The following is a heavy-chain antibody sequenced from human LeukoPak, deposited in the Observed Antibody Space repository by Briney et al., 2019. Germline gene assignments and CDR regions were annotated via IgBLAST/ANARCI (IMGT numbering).Heavy chain of an antibody. J-gene: IGHJ4*02. CDR3: ARMGQQLGPSYYFDY. Sequence: SETLSLTCAVYGGSFSGYYWSWIRQPPGKGLEWIGEINHGRSNNYNPSLKSRVTISVDTSKNQFSLKLSSVTAADTAVYYCARMGQQLGPSYYFDYWGQGTLVTVSS. CDR1: GGSFSGYY. D-gene: IGHD6-6*01. CDR2: INHGRSN. V-gene: IGHV4-34*01.